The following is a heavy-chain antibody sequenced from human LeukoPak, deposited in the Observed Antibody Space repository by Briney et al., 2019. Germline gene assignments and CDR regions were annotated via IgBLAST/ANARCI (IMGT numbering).Heavy chain of an antibody. V-gene: IGHV4-30-4*01. CDR2: IYYSGST. Sequence: SQTLSLTCTVSGGSISSGDYYWSWIRQPPGKGLEWIAYIYYSGSTYYNPSLKSRVTISVDTSKNQFSLKLSSVTAADTAVYYCARETVMDGMDVWGQGTTVTVSS. J-gene: IGHJ6*02. CDR3: ARETVMDGMDV. CDR1: GGSISSGDYY. D-gene: IGHD4-11*01.